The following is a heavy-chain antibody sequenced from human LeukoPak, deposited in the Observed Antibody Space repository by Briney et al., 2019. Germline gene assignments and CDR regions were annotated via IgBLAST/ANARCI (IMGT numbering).Heavy chain of an antibody. D-gene: IGHD4-23*01. CDR2: INPGGGST. CDR3: AKDLRWDHPGLDP. CDR1: GYSFTSYY. Sequence: ASVKVSCKASGYSFTSYYIHWVRQAPGQGLESMGIINPGGGSTNYAQKFQDRVTMTRDTSTSTVYMELNSLRSEDTAVYYCAKDLRWDHPGLDPCGHGTLVIVSS. V-gene: IGHV1-46*01. J-gene: IGHJ5*02.